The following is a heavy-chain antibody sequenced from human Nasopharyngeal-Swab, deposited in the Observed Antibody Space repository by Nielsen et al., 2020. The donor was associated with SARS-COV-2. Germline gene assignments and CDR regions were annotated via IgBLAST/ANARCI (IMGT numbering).Heavy chain of an antibody. CDR1: DGSFSGYY. J-gene: IGHJ5*02. Sequence: SETLSLTCAVYDGSFSGYYWSWIRQPPGKGPVWIGEIHQGGNTNYNPSLQSQVTISIETSKKKFSLKLSSMTAADTGVYYCARDPVTHHDYWSGYRPRPWGQGTLVTVSS. CDR2: IHQGGNT. D-gene: IGHD3-3*01. CDR3: ARDPVTHHDYWSGYRPRP. V-gene: IGHV4-34*01.